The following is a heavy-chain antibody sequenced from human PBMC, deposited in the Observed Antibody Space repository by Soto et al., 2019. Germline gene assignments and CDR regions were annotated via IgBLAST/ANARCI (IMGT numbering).Heavy chain of an antibody. CDR1: GGSISSADYY. CDR2: IYYSGST. CDR3: AREIVVTIGGMDV. V-gene: IGHV4-30-4*01. Sequence: PSETLSLTCTVSGGSISSADYYWSWVRQPPGKGLEWIGYIYYSGSTFFNPSLKSRVTISKDTSRNQFSLRLNSVTAADTAVYYCAREIVVTIGGMDVWGQGTTVTVYS. D-gene: IGHD5-12*01. J-gene: IGHJ6*02.